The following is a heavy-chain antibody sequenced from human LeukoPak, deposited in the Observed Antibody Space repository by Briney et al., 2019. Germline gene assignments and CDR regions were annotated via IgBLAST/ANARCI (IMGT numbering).Heavy chain of an antibody. J-gene: IGHJ6*04. V-gene: IGHV3-74*01. CDR3: AELGITMIGGV. D-gene: IGHD3-10*02. Sequence: GGSLRLSCAASGFMFSNYWMHWVYQAPGKGLVWVSRINSDGSSRSYADSVKGRFTISRDNAKNSLYLQMNSLRAEDTAVYYCAELGITMIGGVWGKGTTVTISS. CDR1: GFMFSNYW. CDR2: INSDGSSR.